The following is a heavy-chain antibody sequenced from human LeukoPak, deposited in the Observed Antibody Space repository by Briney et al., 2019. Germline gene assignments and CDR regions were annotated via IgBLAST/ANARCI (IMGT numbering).Heavy chain of an antibody. Sequence: GASVKVSCKASGYTFTSYYMHWVRQAPGQGLEWMGIINPSGGSTSYAQKLQGRVTMTTDTSTSTAYMELRSLRSDDTAVYYCARDRPGGSYFLAGYWGQGTLVTVSS. CDR3: ARDRPGGSYFLAGY. D-gene: IGHD1-26*01. J-gene: IGHJ4*02. CDR2: INPSGGST. V-gene: IGHV1-46*01. CDR1: GYTFTSYY.